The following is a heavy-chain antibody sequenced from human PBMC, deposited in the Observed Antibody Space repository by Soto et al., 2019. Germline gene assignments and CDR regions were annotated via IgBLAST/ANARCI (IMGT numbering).Heavy chain of an antibody. CDR2: IIPILGIA. J-gene: IGHJ4*02. CDR3: ARGSSSWYSDY. D-gene: IGHD6-13*01. V-gene: IGHV1-69*02. Sequence: QVQLVQSGAEVKKPGSSVKLSCKASGGTFSSYTVSRVRQAPGQGIEWMGRIIPILGIANYAQKFQGRVTITADKSTSTAYMELSSLRSEDTAVYYCARGSSSWYSDYWGQGTLVTVSS. CDR1: GGTFSSYT.